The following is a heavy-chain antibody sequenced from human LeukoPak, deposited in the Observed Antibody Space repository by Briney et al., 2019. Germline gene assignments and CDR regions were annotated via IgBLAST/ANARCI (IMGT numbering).Heavy chain of an antibody. D-gene: IGHD3-10*01. CDR3: ARGSYYYGSGSYRRFDY. CDR1: GGTFSSYA. V-gene: IGHV1-69*04. Sequence: GASVKVSCKASGGTFSSYAISWVRQAPGQGLEWMGRIIPILGIANYAQKFQGRVTITADKSTSTAYMKLSSLRSEDTAVYYCARGSYYYGSGSYRRFDYWGQGTLVTVSS. CDR2: IIPILGIA. J-gene: IGHJ4*02.